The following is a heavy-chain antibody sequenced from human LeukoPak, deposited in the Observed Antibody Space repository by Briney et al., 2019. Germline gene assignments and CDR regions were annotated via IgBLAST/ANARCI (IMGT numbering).Heavy chain of an antibody. V-gene: IGHV1-69*13. CDR1: GGTFHNYA. D-gene: IGHD3-10*01. J-gene: IGHJ4*02. CDR3: AREWAGYGSGSYYYY. Sequence: SVKGSCKASGGTFHNYAVRWVGQAPGQGREGRGGIIPLFGTANYAQKFLGRVIITADESTSTTHMYLSSLKSEDTAVYYCAREWAGYGSGSYYYYWGQGTLVTVSS. CDR2: IIPLFGTA.